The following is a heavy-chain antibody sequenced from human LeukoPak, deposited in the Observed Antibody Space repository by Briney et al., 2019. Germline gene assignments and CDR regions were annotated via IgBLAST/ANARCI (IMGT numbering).Heavy chain of an antibody. CDR1: GYTFTSYA. CDR2: INAGNGNT. CDR3: ARVDYGDSYFDY. J-gene: IGHJ4*02. Sequence: ASVKVSCKASGYTFTSYAMHWVRQAPGQRLEWMGWINAGNGNTKYSQKFQGRVTITRDTSASTAYMELSSLGSEDTAVYYCARVDYGDSYFDYWGQGTLVTVSS. V-gene: IGHV1-3*01. D-gene: IGHD4-17*01.